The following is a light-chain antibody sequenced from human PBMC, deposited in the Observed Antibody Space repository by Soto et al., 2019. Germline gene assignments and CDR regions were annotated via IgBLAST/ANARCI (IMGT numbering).Light chain of an antibody. CDR3: SSYTSSSTVV. Sequence: QSVLTQPASVSGSPGKSFTISCTGTSSDVGGYNYVSWYQQHPGKAPKLMIYDVSNRPSGVSNRFSGSKSGNTASLTISGLQAEDEAYYYCSSYTSSSTVVFGGGTKLTV. CDR2: DVS. J-gene: IGLJ2*01. V-gene: IGLV2-14*01. CDR1: SSDVGGYNY.